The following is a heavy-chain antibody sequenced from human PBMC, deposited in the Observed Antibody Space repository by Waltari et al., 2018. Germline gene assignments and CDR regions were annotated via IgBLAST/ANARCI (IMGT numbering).Heavy chain of an antibody. CDR3: ARDAPVGAIRLGWFDP. CDR1: GGSISSSSYY. CDR2: IYYSGST. V-gene: IGHV4-39*07. D-gene: IGHD1-26*01. J-gene: IGHJ5*02. Sequence: QLQLQESGPGLVKPSETLSLTCTVSGGSISSSSYYWGWIRQPPGKGLEWIGSIYYSGSTYYTPSLKSRVTISVDTSKNQFSLKLSSVTAADTAVYYCARDAPVGAIRLGWFDPWGQGTLVTVSS.